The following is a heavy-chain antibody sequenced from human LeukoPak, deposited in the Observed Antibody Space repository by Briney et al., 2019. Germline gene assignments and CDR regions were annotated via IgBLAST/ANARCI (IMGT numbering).Heavy chain of an antibody. CDR2: ISTYNGNT. V-gene: IGHV1-18*01. CDR3: ARPLSSGWYQYYFDY. CDR1: GYTFTSYG. Sequence: ASVKVSCKASGYTFTSYGISWVRQAPGQGLEWMGWISTYNGNTNYAQKLQGRVTMTTDTSTSTAYMELRSLRSDDTAVYYCARPLSSGWYQYYFDYWGQGTLVTVSS. J-gene: IGHJ4*02. D-gene: IGHD6-19*01.